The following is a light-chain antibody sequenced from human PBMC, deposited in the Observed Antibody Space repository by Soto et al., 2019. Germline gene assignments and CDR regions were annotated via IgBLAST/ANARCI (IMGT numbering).Light chain of an antibody. CDR3: QSYDNSLLAYV. CDR2: AND. CDR1: SSNIGAGYD. Sequence: QSVLTQPPSVSGAPGQRVTISCTGSSSNIGAGYDVHWYQQFPGTAPKLLIYANDDRPSGVPDRFSGSTSGTSASLAITGLQAEDAADYYCQSYDNSLLAYVFGGGTKVTVL. J-gene: IGLJ2*01. V-gene: IGLV1-40*01.